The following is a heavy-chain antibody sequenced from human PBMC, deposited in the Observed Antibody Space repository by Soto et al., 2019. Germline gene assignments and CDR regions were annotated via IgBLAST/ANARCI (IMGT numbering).Heavy chain of an antibody. CDR1: GFTFSSYG. Sequence: QVQLVESGGGVVQPGRSLRLSCVASGFTFSSYGMHWVRQAPGKGLEWVAMISYDGSNTYYADSVKGRFTISRDNSKNTLYLQMNSLRAEDTSVYYCAKEGGLSGSYYISSSYYFDSWGQGTLVTVSS. D-gene: IGHD1-26*01. CDR3: AKEGGLSGSYYISSSYYFDS. CDR2: ISYDGSNT. J-gene: IGHJ4*02. V-gene: IGHV3-30*18.